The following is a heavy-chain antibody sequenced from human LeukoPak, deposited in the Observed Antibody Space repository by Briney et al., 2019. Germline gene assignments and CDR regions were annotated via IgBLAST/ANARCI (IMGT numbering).Heavy chain of an antibody. V-gene: IGHV3-33*01. CDR1: GFTFSSYG. Sequence: QPGGSLRLSCAASGFTFSSYGMHWVRQAPGKGLEWVAVIWYDGSNKYYADSVKGRFTISRDNSKNTLYLQMNSLRAEDTAVYYCARGLSYYDILTGYYVYYFDYWGQGTLVTVSS. D-gene: IGHD3-9*01. CDR2: IWYDGSNK. CDR3: ARGLSYYDILTGYYVYYFDY. J-gene: IGHJ4*02.